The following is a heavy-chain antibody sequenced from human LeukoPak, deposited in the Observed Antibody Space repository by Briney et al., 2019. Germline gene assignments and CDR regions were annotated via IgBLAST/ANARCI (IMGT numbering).Heavy chain of an antibody. CDR1: GVSVSSGNYY. D-gene: IGHD4/OR15-4a*01. Sequence: SETLSLTCTVSGVSVSSGNYYWSWIRQPLGKGLEWIGYVYKSGGTNYNPSLKGRVTISVDTSKNQFSLKLSSVTTADTAVYYCARISLTMRDAFDIWGQGTTVTVST. J-gene: IGHJ3*02. V-gene: IGHV4-61*01. CDR3: ARISLTMRDAFDI. CDR2: VYKSGGT.